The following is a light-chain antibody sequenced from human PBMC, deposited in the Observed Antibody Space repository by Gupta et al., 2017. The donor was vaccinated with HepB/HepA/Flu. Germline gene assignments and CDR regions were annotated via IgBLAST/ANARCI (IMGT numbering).Light chain of an antibody. CDR2: GAS. CDR3: QQYNNCPTT. CDR1: QSVSSN. Sequence: EIVITQSPATLSVSPGERATLSCRASQSVSSNLAWYQQKPGQAPRLLIYGASTRATGIPARFSGSASGTDFTLTISIRHSEAFTVYYCQQYNNCPTTFGQGTKVEIK. J-gene: IGKJ1*01. V-gene: IGKV3-15*01.